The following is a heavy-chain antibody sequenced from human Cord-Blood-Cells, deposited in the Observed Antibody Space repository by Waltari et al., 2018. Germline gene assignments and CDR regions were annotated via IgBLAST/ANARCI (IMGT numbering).Heavy chain of an antibody. J-gene: IGHJ4*02. D-gene: IGHD3-10*01. CDR1: GGSFSGYY. CDR3: ARRCVLRWFGEFSPRHDYFDD. V-gene: IGHV4-34*01. CDR2: INHSGST. Sequence: QVQLQQWGAGLLKPSETLSLTCAVYGGSFSGYYWSWIRQPPGKGLEWCGEINHSGSTNYNPSLRCRDTISVDTSKPQLSLKLSSVTAADTDVYYCARRCVLRWFGEFSPRHDYFDDWGQGTLVTVSS.